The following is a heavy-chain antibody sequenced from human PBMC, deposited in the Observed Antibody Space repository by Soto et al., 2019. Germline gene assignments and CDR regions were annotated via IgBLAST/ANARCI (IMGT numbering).Heavy chain of an antibody. D-gene: IGHD2-15*01. V-gene: IGHV4-39*01. CDR1: GGSISSSSYY. Sequence: QLQLQESGPGLVKPSETLSLTCTVSGGSISSSSYYWGWIRQPPGKGLEWIGSIYYSGSTYYNPSLKSRGTISVYTSKNQFSLKVSSVTAADTAVYYCESRGAVAAPTYDYWGQGTLVTVSS. CDR3: ESRGAVAAPTYDY. CDR2: IYYSGST. J-gene: IGHJ4*02.